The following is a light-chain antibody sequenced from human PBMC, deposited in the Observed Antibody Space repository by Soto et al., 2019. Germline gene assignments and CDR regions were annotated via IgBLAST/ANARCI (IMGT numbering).Light chain of an antibody. CDR1: SSDVGNYYV. V-gene: IGLV2-23*01. CDR3: VLYMGSGISV. CDR2: EGN. Sequence: QSVLTQPASVSGSPGQSITISCTGTSSDVGNYYVVSWYQQHPDKAPKLMIYEGNKRPSGVSNRFSGSILGNKAALTITGAQADDESDYYCVLYMGSGISVFGGGTQLTVL. J-gene: IGLJ2*01.